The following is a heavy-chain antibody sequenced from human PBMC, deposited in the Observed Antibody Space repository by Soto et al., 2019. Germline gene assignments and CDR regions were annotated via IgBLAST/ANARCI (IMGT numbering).Heavy chain of an antibody. Sequence: QVQLVQSGAEVRKPGSSVKVSCEASGGSFISYIFTWVRQAPGQGLEWMGRSIPIQGSADYALKFQDRVTITADRTTQTDYMELRRLRPADTDLYYCANSLFFVDHAYMYESGKGPRVTVS. J-gene: IGHJ6*03. V-gene: IGHV1-69*02. CDR2: SIPIQGSA. D-gene: IGHD3-3*01. CDR3: ANSLFFVDHAYMYE. CDR1: GGSFISYI.